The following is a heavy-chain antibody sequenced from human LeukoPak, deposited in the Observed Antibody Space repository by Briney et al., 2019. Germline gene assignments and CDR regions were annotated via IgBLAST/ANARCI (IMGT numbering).Heavy chain of an antibody. V-gene: IGHV3-30*02. CDR2: IRYDGADK. D-gene: IGHD3-22*01. J-gene: IGHJ4*02. Sequence: GGSLRLSCAASGFTFNTYGMHWVRQAPDKGLEWVAFIRYDGADKYYADSVKGRFTISRDNSKNTLYLQMNSLRVEDSAVYYCAKVLSKGGGYYLTDFWGQGTLVTVSS. CDR3: AKVLSKGGGYYLTDF. CDR1: GFTFNTYG.